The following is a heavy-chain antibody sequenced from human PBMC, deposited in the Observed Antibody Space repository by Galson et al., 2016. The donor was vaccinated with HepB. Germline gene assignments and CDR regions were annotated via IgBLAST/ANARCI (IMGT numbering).Heavy chain of an antibody. CDR3: ARSYLLGRGFGW. V-gene: IGHV6-1*01. CDR1: GDSVSSNSAA. D-gene: IGHD7-27*01. CDR2: TYYRSKWYN. J-gene: IGHJ4*02. Sequence: CAISGDSVSSNSAAWNWIRQSPSRGLEWLGRTYYRSKWYNDYAVSVKSRITIKPDTSKNQFSLQLNSVTPDDTAMYYCARSYLLGRGFGWWGQGTLVTVSS.